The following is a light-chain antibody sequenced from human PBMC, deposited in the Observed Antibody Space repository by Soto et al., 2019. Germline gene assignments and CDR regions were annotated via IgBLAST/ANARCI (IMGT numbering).Light chain of an antibody. V-gene: IGLV2-14*01. J-gene: IGLJ2*01. CDR1: SSDVGGYNY. Sequence: QSVLTQPASVSGSPGQSITISCTGSSSDVGGYNYVSWYQQLPGKAPKLMIYEVSNRPSGVSNRFSGSKSGNTASLTISGLQAEDEADYYCSSYTSSSTVVFGGGTELTVL. CDR2: EVS. CDR3: SSYTSSSTVV.